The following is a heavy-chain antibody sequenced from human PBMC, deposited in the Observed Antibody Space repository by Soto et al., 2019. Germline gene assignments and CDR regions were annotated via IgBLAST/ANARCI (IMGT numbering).Heavy chain of an antibody. J-gene: IGHJ3*02. V-gene: IGHV1-69*01. Sequence: QVQLVQSGAEVKKPGSSVKVSCKASGGTFSSYAISWVRQAPGQGHELMGGIIPIFGTANYAQKFQGRVTIPADESTSTAYMELSSLRSEATAVYYCARGGDCRTLRRSFDSWGQGTMGTVSS. D-gene: IGHD2-15*01. CDR2: IIPIFGTA. CDR1: GGTFSSYA. CDR3: ARGGDCRTLRRSFDS.